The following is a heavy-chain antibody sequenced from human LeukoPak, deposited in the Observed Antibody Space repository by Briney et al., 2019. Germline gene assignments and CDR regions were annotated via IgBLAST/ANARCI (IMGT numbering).Heavy chain of an antibody. D-gene: IGHD3-3*01. V-gene: IGHV1-8*01. CDR1: GYTFTSYD. J-gene: IGHJ4*02. CDR3: ARSNPLVLRFLEWLLSPFDY. Sequence: GASVKVSCKASGYTFTSYDINWVRQATGQGLEWMGWMNPNSGNTGYAQKFQGRVTMTRNTSISTAYMELSSLRSEDTAVYYCARSNPLVLRFLEWLLSPFDYWGQGTLVTVSS. CDR2: MNPNSGNT.